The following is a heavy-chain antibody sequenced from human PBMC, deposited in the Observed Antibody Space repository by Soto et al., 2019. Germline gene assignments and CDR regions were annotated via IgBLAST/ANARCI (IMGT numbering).Heavy chain of an antibody. CDR2: IIPIFGTA. CDR1: GGTFSSYA. V-gene: IGHV1-69*01. Sequence: QVQLVQSGAEVKKPGSSVKVSCKASGGTFSSYAISWVRQAPGQGLEWMGGIIPIFGTANYAQKFQGRVTITADESTSTAYMELSSLRSEDTAVYYSARSRVTYYDDRSAFEIGGQGTMVTVSS. CDR3: ARSRVTYYDDRSAFEI. D-gene: IGHD3-22*01. J-gene: IGHJ3*02.